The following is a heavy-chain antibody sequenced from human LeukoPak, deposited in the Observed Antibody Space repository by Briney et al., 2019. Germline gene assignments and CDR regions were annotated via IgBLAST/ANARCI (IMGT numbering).Heavy chain of an antibody. J-gene: IGHJ6*02. CDR2: IIPILGIA. D-gene: IGHD3-9*01. V-gene: IGHV1-69*04. Sequence: ASVKVSCKASGGTFSSYAISWVRQAPGQGLEWMGRIIPILGIANYAQKFQGRVTITADKSTSTAYMELSSLRSEDTAVYYCARDPLTGPMIYGMDVWGQGTTVTVSS. CDR3: ARDPLTGPMIYGMDV. CDR1: GGTFSSYA.